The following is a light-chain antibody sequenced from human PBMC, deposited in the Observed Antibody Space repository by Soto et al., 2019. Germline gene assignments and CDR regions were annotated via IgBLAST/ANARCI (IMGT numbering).Light chain of an antibody. J-gene: IGKJ4*01. CDR3: QQYDNRPLT. Sequence: DMQVTQSPSSPSASIGDRVTITCQASQDISSYLNWYQQKPGKAPKLLIYDASNLETGVPSRLSGSGSGTDFTFTISSLQPEDIATYYCQQYDNRPLTFGGGTNLDIK. V-gene: IGKV1-33*01. CDR2: DAS. CDR1: QDISSY.